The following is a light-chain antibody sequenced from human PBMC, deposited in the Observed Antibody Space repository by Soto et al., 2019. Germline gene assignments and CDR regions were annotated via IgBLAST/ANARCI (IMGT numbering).Light chain of an antibody. CDR2: AAS. CDR3: QQPNIYPPP. CDR1: QGISTF. J-gene: IGKJ3*01. V-gene: IGKV1-9*01. Sequence: IPLTLSPSSLSASVEDRVTIACRASQGISTFLAWYQQKPGKAPKLLIYAASALHSGVPSRFSGSGSGTDFTLTISSLQPEDFAPYYCQQPNIYPPPLGPGTKVAIK.